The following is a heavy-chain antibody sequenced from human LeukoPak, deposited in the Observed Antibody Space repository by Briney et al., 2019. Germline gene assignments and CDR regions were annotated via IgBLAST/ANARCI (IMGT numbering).Heavy chain of an antibody. CDR3: ARVVAVAATHWYFDL. Sequence: ASVKVSCKASGYTFTGYYMHWVRQAPGQGLEWMGWINPNSGGTNYAQKFQGRVTMTRDTSISTAYMELSRLRSDDTAVYYCARVVAVAATHWYFDLWGRGTLVTVSS. D-gene: IGHD2-15*01. V-gene: IGHV1-2*02. J-gene: IGHJ2*01. CDR2: INPNSGGT. CDR1: GYTFTGYY.